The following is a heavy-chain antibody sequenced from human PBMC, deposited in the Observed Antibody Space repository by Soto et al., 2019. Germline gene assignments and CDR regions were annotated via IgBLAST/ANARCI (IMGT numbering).Heavy chain of an antibody. CDR1: GFSFSVYS. CDR3: ARDHLWAFDS. D-gene: IGHD3-3*02. CDR2: VNGRDGAI. J-gene: IGHJ4*02. V-gene: IGHV3-48*02. Sequence: XGSLRLSCAASGFSFSVYSMNWVRQAPGKGLEWVSYVNGRDGAINYVDSVKGRFTISIDIAKNSLYLQMNSLRDEDTAVYFCARDHLWAFDSWGQGVLVTVSS.